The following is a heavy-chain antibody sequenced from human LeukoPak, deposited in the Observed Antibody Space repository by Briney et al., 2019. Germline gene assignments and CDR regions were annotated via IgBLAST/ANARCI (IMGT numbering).Heavy chain of an antibody. J-gene: IGHJ4*02. V-gene: IGHV3-7*01. CDR3: ARDRHRGFDWLSEYNDYFDY. CDR2: IKQDGSEK. CDR1: GFTFSSYW. Sequence: GGSLRLSCAASGFTFSSYWMSWVRQAPGKGLEWVANIKQDGSEKYYVDSVKGRFTISRDNAKNSLYLQMNSLRAEDTAVYYCARDRHRGFDWLSEYNDYFDYWGRGTLVTVSS. D-gene: IGHD3-9*01.